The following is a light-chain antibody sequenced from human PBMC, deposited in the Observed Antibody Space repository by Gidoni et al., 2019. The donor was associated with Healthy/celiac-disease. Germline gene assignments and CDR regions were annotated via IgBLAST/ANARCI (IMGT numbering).Light chain of an antibody. V-gene: IGKV3-15*01. CDR3: QQYNNSPPWT. CDR1: QSVSSN. J-gene: IGKJ1*01. Sequence: EIVMTQAPATLSVSPGERAALSCRASQSVSSNLAWYQQKPGQAPRLLIYGASTRATGIPARFSGSGSGTDFTLTISSLQSEDFAVYYCQQYNNSPPWTFGPGTKVEIK. CDR2: GAS.